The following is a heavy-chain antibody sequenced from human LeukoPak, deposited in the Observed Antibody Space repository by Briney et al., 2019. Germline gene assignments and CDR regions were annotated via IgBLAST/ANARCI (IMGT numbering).Heavy chain of an antibody. D-gene: IGHD1-20*01. Sequence: SETLSLTCAVYGGSFSGYYWSWIRQPPGKGLEWIGEINHSGSTNYNPSLKSRVTISVDTSKNQFSLKLSSVTAADTAVYYCARDRYNWNGEDYWGQETLVTVSS. CDR3: ARDRYNWNGEDY. CDR2: INHSGST. J-gene: IGHJ4*02. CDR1: GGSFSGYY. V-gene: IGHV4-34*01.